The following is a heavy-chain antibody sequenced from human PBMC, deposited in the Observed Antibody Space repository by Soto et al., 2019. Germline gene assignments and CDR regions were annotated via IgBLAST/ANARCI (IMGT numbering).Heavy chain of an antibody. J-gene: IGHJ3*02. D-gene: IGHD3-3*01. CDR3: ASDFWSGKITDAFDI. V-gene: IGHV3-23*01. CDR2: ISGSGGST. CDR1: GFTFSSYA. Sequence: GSLRLSCAASGFTFSSYAMSWVRQAPGKGLEWVSSISGSGGSTYYADSVKGRFTISRDNAKNSLYLQMNSLRAEDTAVYYCASDFWSGKITDAFDIWGQGTMVTVSS.